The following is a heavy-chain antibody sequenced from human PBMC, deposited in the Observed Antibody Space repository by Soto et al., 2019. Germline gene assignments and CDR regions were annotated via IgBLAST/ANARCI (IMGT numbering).Heavy chain of an antibody. CDR1: AGSITTSY. Sequence: LSLTCTVSAGSITTSYWSWIRQPLGKALEWIGYISYRGSTSYNPSLKSRLTISIDTSKSQISLKLTSMTTADTAVYYCASSGIVGREVNTWFDPWGQGTLVTVSS. CDR2: ISYRGST. CDR3: ASSGIVGREVNTWFDP. D-gene: IGHD3-22*01. V-gene: IGHV4-59*01. J-gene: IGHJ5*02.